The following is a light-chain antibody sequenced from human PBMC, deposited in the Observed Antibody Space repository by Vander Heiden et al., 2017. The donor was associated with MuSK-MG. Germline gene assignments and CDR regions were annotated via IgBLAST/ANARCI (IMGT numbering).Light chain of an antibody. V-gene: IGKV3-11*01. Sequence: ISLTHSPATLSLSPGDRATLSCWASQNVSRWLAWYQQTPGQAPRLLISGSSNRATDIPARFSGTGSGTEFTLTISSLEPEDFAVYYCQQCKKWPLTFGGGTKVEI. CDR3: QQCKKWPLT. CDR1: QNVSRW. CDR2: GSS. J-gene: IGKJ4*01.